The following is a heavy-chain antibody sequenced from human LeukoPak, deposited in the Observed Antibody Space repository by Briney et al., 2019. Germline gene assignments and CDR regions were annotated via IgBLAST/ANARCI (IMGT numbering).Heavy chain of an antibody. CDR2: IYYSGAT. Sequence: SETLSLTCTVSGGSISSVDYYWSWIRQPPGKGLEWIGYIYYSGATYYNPSLKSRITISVATSKNQFSLRLSSVTAADTAVYYCARDGLYLKAAAGTEAFDIWGQGTMVTVSS. V-gene: IGHV4-30-4*01. J-gene: IGHJ3*02. D-gene: IGHD6-13*01. CDR3: ARDGLYLKAAAGTEAFDI. CDR1: GGSISSVDYY.